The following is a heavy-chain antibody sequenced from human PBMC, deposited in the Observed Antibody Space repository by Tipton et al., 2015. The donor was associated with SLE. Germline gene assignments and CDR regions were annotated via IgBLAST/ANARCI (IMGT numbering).Heavy chain of an antibody. Sequence: LRLSCTVSGGSISSSSYYWGWIRQPPGKGLEWIGSIYYSGSTYYNPSLKSRVTISVDTSKNQFSLKLSSVTAADTAVYYCARRQIRYYDSSGYYPGVFDIWGQGTMVTVSS. CDR2: IYYSGST. D-gene: IGHD3-22*01. V-gene: IGHV4-39*01. CDR1: GGSISSSSYY. CDR3: ARRQIRYYDSSGYYPGVFDI. J-gene: IGHJ3*02.